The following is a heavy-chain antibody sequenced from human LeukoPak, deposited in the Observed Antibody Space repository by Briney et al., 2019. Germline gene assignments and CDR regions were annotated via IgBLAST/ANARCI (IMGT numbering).Heavy chain of an antibody. CDR1: GFTFSSYS. Sequence: PGGSLRLSCAASGFTFSSYSMNWVRQAPGKGLEWVSSISSSSSYIYYADSVKGRFTISRDNAKNSLYLQMNSLRAEDTAVYYCARETQFRQTVRDAFDIWGQGTMVTVSS. V-gene: IGHV3-21*01. CDR3: ARETQFRQTVRDAFDI. CDR2: ISSSSSYI. D-gene: IGHD4-11*01. J-gene: IGHJ3*02.